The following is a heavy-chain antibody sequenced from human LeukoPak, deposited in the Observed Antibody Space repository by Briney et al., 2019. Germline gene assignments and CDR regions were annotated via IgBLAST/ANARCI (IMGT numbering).Heavy chain of an antibody. J-gene: IGHJ4*02. Sequence: AGGSLRLSCAASGFTFSNYVMSWVRQARGKGLEWVSVISGSGDTTYYADSVKRRFTVPKDNSKNTLYLQMSSLRADDTAVYYCADITWTRGQSFDNWGQGTLVTVSA. CDR1: GFTFSNYV. CDR3: ADITWTRGQSFDN. V-gene: IGHV3-23*01. CDR2: ISGSGDTT. D-gene: IGHD2-15*01.